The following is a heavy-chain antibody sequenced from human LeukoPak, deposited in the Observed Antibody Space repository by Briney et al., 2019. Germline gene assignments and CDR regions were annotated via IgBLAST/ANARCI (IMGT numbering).Heavy chain of an antibody. CDR2: MNPNSGNT. J-gene: IGHJ2*01. CDR3: ARGGSLRSLRYFDL. V-gene: IGHV1-8*02. D-gene: IGHD5-12*01. CDR1: GYTFTGYY. Sequence: ASVKVSCKASGYTFTGYYMHWVRQAPGQGLEWMGWMNPNSGNTGYAQKFQGRVTMTRNTSISTAYMELSSLRSEDTAVYYCARGGSLRSLRYFDLWGRGTLVTVSS.